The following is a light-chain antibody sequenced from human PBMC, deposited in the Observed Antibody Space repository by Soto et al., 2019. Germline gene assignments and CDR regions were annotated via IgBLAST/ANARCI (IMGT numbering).Light chain of an antibody. CDR1: QSVSSN. Sequence: EIVMTQSPATLSLSPGERATLSCRASQSVSSNLAWYQQKPGQAPRILLYGAATRATGIPARFSGSGSGTEFTPTIGSLRSKVFEGYYGKRKNNWPGTFGQGTKVDI. CDR3: KRKNNWPGT. CDR2: GAA. V-gene: IGKV3-15*01. J-gene: IGKJ1*01.